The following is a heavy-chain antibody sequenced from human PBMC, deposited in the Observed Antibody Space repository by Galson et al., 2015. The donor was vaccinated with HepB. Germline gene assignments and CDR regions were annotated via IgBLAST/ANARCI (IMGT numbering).Heavy chain of an antibody. CDR1: GYTFTSYA. Sequence: SVKVSCKASGYTFTSYAMHWVRQAPGQRLEWMGWINAGNGNTRYSQKFQGRVTITRDTSASTAYMELSSLRSEDTAVYYCARDLDYGESGSWFDPWGQGTLVTVSS. J-gene: IGHJ5*02. CDR2: INAGNGNT. CDR3: ARDLDYGESGSWFDP. V-gene: IGHV1-3*01. D-gene: IGHD4-17*01.